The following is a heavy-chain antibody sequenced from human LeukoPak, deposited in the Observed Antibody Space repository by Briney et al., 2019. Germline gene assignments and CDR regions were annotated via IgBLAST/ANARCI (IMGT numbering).Heavy chain of an antibody. CDR1: GGSISRRY. V-gene: IGHV4-59*08. CDR2: TSDSGST. CDR3: ARSQSSGWFNGGLDV. J-gene: IGHJ6*02. Sequence: SETLSLTFTVSGGSISRRYWNWIRQPPGEGLEWIGWTSDSGSTSYNPSLKSRVTISVDTSENQFSLRLSSVTAVDTAVYFCARSQSSGWFNGGLDVWGQGTTVTVSS. D-gene: IGHD6-19*01.